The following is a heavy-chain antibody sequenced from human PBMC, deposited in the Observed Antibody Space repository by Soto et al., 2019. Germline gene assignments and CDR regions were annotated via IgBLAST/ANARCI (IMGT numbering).Heavy chain of an antibody. CDR2: INQDGSDQ. CDR3: ATSMRHTLNP. Sequence: EVQVVESGGGLVQPGGSLRLSCAASGFTFSSHWMTWVRQVPGKGLEWVANINQDGSDQYYVDSVKGRFTISRDNAKNSLCLHMNSLRVEDTAVHYCATSMRHTLNPWGQGTLVTVSS. V-gene: IGHV3-7*01. CDR1: GFTFSSHW. D-gene: IGHD2-8*01. J-gene: IGHJ5*02.